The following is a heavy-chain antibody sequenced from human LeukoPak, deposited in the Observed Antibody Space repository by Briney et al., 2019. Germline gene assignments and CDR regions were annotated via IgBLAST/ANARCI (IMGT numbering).Heavy chain of an antibody. D-gene: IGHD3-10*01. Sequence: GGSLRLSCAASGFTFSSYSMNWVRQAPGKGLEWVSYISSSSSTIYYADSVKGRFTISRDNAKNSLYLQMNSLRAEDTAVYYCARDVGSGSPDYYYYMDVWGKGTTVTVS. CDR2: ISSSSSTI. J-gene: IGHJ6*03. CDR3: ARDVGSGSPDYYYYMDV. CDR1: GFTFSSYS. V-gene: IGHV3-48*04.